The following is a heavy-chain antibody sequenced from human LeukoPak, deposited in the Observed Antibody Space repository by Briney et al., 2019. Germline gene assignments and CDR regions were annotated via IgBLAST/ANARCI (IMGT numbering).Heavy chain of an antibody. CDR2: IWYDGSNK. CDR1: GFTFSIYG. J-gene: IGHJ6*02. Sequence: GGSLRLSCAASGFTFSIYGMHWVRQAPGKGLEWVAVIWYDGSNKYYADSVKGRFTISRDNSKNTLYLQMNSLRAEDTAVYYCARAALDYYGMDVWGQGTTVTVSS. V-gene: IGHV3-33*01. CDR3: ARAALDYYGMDV.